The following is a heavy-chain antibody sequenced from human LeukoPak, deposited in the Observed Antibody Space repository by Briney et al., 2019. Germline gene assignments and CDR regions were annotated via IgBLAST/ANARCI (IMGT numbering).Heavy chain of an antibody. CDR1: GGSISSYY. Sequence: SETLSLTCTVSGGSISSYYWSWIRQPPGKGLEWIGYIYYTGTTNYNPLFESRATISVDTSKNQFSLKLTSVTAADTAVYFCARGEDFERYYLAYWGQGTLVTVSS. D-gene: IGHD3-9*01. J-gene: IGHJ4*02. V-gene: IGHV4-59*01. CDR3: ARGEDFERYYLAY. CDR2: IYYTGTT.